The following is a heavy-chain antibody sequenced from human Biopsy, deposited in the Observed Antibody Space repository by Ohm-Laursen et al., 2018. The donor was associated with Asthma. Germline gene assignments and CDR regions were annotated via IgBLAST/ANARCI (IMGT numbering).Heavy chain of an antibody. Sequence: SLRLSCTASGFTVSRDHMFWVRQAPGKGLEWVSVIYSGGTSHYADSVKGRFTISRDNSKNSLYLQMNSLRVEDTALYYCAKATLGDIGKDYWGQGTLVTVSS. D-gene: IGHD2-21*01. CDR3: AKATLGDIGKDY. J-gene: IGHJ4*02. CDR1: GFTVSRDH. CDR2: IYSGGTS. V-gene: IGHV3-53*05.